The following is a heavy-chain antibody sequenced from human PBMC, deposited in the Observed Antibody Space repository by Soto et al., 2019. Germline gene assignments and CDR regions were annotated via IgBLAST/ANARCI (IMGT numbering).Heavy chain of an antibody. V-gene: IGHV3-11*01. D-gene: IGHD4-17*01. CDR3: AREGATVPTEAFDI. J-gene: IGHJ3*02. CDR1: GFTFSDYY. Sequence: GGSLRLSCAASGFTFSDYYMSWIRQAPGKGLEWVSYISSSGSTIYYADSVKGRFTISRDNAKNSLYLQMNSLRAEDTAVYYCAREGATVPTEAFDIWGQGTMVTVSS. CDR2: ISSSGSTI.